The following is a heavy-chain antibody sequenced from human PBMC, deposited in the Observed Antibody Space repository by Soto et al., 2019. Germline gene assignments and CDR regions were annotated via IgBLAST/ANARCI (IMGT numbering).Heavy chain of an antibody. Sequence: QVQLVQSGAEVKKPGSSVKDSCKASGGTFSCYAISWVRQAPGQGLEWMGGIIPIFGTANYAQKFQGRVTINADESKSTAYMELSSLRSEDTAVYYCARRLQFEYYYGMDIWGQGTTVTVSS. CDR3: ARRLQFEYYYGMDI. J-gene: IGHJ6*02. D-gene: IGHD5-12*01. CDR2: IIPIFGTA. V-gene: IGHV1-69*12. CDR1: GGTFSCYA.